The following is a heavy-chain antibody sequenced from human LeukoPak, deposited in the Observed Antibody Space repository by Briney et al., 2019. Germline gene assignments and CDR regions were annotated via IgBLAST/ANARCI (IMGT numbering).Heavy chain of an antibody. J-gene: IGHJ4*02. Sequence: GGSLRLSCAASGFIFSSHCMHWVRQAPGKGLIWISRINTDGSSTTYADSVKGRFTVSRDNAKNTLYLQMNSLRAEDTALYFCAKKAQYNGNYPLDYWGQGTLVTVSS. CDR1: GFIFSSHC. D-gene: IGHD1-26*01. CDR3: AKKAQYNGNYPLDY. CDR2: INTDGSST. V-gene: IGHV3-74*01.